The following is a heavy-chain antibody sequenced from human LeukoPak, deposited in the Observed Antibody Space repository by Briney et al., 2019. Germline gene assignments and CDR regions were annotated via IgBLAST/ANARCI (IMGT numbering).Heavy chain of an antibody. CDR2: IKSKTDGGTT. CDR3: AREARWFGELSFDY. J-gene: IGHJ4*02. CDR1: GFTFSNAW. Sequence: GGSLRLSCAASGFTFSNAWMSWVRQAPGKGLEWVGRIKSKTDGGTTDYASPVKGRFTISRDNSKNTLYLQMNSLRAEDTAVYYCAREARWFGELSFDYWGQGTLVTVSS. D-gene: IGHD3-10*01. V-gene: IGHV3-15*01.